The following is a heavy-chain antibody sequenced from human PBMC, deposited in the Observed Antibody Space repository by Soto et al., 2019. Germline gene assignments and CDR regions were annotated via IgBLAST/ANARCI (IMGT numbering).Heavy chain of an antibody. CDR3: AREGRDNRNHGYMDV. CDR2: IYSGGIT. CDR1: GFTVSSNY. J-gene: IGHJ6*03. Sequence: GGSLRLSCAASGFTVSSNYMSWVRQAPGKGLEWVSVIYSGGITYYADSVKGRFTISRDNSKNTLYLQMNRLRAEDTAVYFWAREGRDNRNHGYMDVCGQRTTVTVSS. D-gene: IGHD1-20*01. V-gene: IGHV3-66*01.